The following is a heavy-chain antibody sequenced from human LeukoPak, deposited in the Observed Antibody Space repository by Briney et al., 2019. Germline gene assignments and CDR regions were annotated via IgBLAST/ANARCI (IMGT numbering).Heavy chain of an antibody. CDR3: AKELFSFYDILTGYSY. CDR1: GFTFSSYA. Sequence: GGSLRLSCAASGFTFSSYAMSWVRQAPGKGLEWVPAISGSGGSTYYADSVKGRFTISRDNSKNTLYLQMNSLRAEDTAVYYCAKELFSFYDILTGYSYWGQGTLVTVSS. J-gene: IGHJ4*02. CDR2: ISGSGGST. V-gene: IGHV3-23*01. D-gene: IGHD3-9*01.